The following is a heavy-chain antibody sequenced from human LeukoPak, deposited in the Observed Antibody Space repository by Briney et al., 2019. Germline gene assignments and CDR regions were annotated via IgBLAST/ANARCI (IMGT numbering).Heavy chain of an antibody. CDR2: INPNSGGT. CDR1: GYSFTGFY. J-gene: IGHJ4*02. CDR3: ARDGVPIEY. Sequence: ASVKVSCKASGYSFTGFYMHWVRQAPGQELEWMGWINPNSGGTNFVEKFQGRVTMTRDTSISTAFMELSSLRSDDTAVYYCARDGVPIEYWGQGTLVTVSS. D-gene: IGHD3-16*01. V-gene: IGHV1-2*02.